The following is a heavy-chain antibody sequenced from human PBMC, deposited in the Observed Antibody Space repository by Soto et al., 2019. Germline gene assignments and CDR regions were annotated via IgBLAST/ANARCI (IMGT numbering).Heavy chain of an antibody. D-gene: IGHD3-16*02. CDR1: GYTLTELS. V-gene: IGHV1-24*01. CDR3: ATEVYRDYVWGSYRPNLLPQADY. J-gene: IGHJ4*02. Sequence: ASVKVSCKVSGYTLTELSMHWVRQAPGKGLEWMGGFGPEDGETIYAQKFQGRVTMTADTSTDTAYMELSSLRSEDTAVYYCATEVYRDYVWGSYRPNLLPQADYWGQGTLVTVSS. CDR2: FGPEDGET.